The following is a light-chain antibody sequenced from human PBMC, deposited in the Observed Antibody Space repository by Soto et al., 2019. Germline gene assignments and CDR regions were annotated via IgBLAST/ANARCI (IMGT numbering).Light chain of an antibody. CDR3: QQYNSYWT. CDR1: QSVSYW. CDR2: KAS. Sequence: DIQMTQSPSTLSASVGDRVTITCRASQSVSYWLAWYQQKPGKAPKVLIYKASSLESGVPSRFSGSGSGTEFILTIISLQPDDFATYYCQQYNSYWTFGQGTKVEIK. J-gene: IGKJ1*01. V-gene: IGKV1-5*03.